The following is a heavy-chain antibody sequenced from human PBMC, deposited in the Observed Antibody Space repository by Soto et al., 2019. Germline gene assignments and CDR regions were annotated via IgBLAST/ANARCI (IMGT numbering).Heavy chain of an antibody. Sequence: GGSLRLSCKGSGYSFTSYWIGWVRQMPGKGLEWMGIIYPGDSDTRYSPSFQGQVTISADKSISTAYLQWSSLKASDTAMYYCARHAPLWFGEYIGDYWGQGTLVTVSS. D-gene: IGHD3-10*01. CDR1: GYSFTSYW. CDR2: IYPGDSDT. J-gene: IGHJ4*02. CDR3: ARHAPLWFGEYIGDY. V-gene: IGHV5-51*01.